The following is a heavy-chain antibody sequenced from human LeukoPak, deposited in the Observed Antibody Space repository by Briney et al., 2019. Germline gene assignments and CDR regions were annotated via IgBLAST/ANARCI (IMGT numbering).Heavy chain of an antibody. CDR2: INPNSGGT. CDR1: GYTFTSYG. D-gene: IGHD3-22*01. V-gene: IGHV1-2*06. Sequence: GASVKVSCKASGYTFTSYGISWVRQAPGQGLEWMGRINPNSGGTNYAQKFQGRVTMTRDTSISTAYMEPSRLRSDDTAVYYCARHYDSSGYYYDNWFDPWGQGTLVTVSS. CDR3: ARHYDSSGYYYDNWFDP. J-gene: IGHJ5*02.